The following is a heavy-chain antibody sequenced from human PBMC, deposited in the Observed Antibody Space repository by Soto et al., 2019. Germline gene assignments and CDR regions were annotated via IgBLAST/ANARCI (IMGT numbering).Heavy chain of an antibody. D-gene: IGHD3-3*01. CDR1: GFTFSGSA. J-gene: IGHJ6*02. CDR3: TRRARFFPKGMDV. V-gene: IGHV3-73*01. Sequence: GGSLRLSCAASGFTFSGSAMHWVRQASGKGLEWVGRIRSKANSYATAYAASVKGRFTISRDDSKNTAYLQMNSLKTEDTAVYYCTRRARFFPKGMDVWGQGTTVTVSS. CDR2: IRSKANSYAT.